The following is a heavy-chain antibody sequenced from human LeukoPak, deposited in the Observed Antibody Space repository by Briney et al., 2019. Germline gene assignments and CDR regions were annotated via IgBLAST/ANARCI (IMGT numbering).Heavy chain of an antibody. Sequence: PSETLSLTCTVSAGSITSSGYYWGWVRQSPGKGLEWVGSIHSSGSTYYSPSLKSRVSISVDTSENQFSLKLSSVTAADTAVYYCASKSSIKGYYYMDVWGKGTTVTVSS. D-gene: IGHD3-10*01. CDR2: IHSSGST. J-gene: IGHJ6*03. V-gene: IGHV4-39*07. CDR1: AGSITSSGYY. CDR3: ASKSSIKGYYYMDV.